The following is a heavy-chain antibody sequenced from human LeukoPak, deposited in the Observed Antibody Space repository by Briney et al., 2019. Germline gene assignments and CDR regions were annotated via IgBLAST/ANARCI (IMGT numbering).Heavy chain of an antibody. D-gene: IGHD3-22*01. J-gene: IGHJ4*02. CDR2: MNPNSGNT. CDR1: GYTFTSYD. V-gene: IGHV1-8*01. Sequence: ASVKVSCKASGYTFTSYDINWVRQATGQGLEWMGWMNPNSGNTGYAQKFQGRVTMTRNTSISTAYMELSSLRSEDTAVYYCARDPPTYYYDSSGSYWGQGTLVTVSS. CDR3: ARDPPTYYYDSSGSY.